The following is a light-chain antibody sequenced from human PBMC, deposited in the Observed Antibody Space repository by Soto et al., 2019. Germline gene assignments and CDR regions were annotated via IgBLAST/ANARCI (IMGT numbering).Light chain of an antibody. V-gene: IGLV2-14*01. CDR2: EVS. J-gene: IGLJ1*01. Sequence: LTQPASVSGSPGQSITISCTGTSSDVGGYDYVSWYRLHPGKAPKLMVFEVSNRRSGGSYRFSGSKSGNTASLTIGGLRDEDEADYFWGSYSISTACLFGTGTKVTV. CDR1: SSDVGGYDY. CDR3: GSYSISTACL.